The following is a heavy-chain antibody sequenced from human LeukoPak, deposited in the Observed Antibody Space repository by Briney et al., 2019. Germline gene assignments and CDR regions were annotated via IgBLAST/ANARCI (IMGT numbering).Heavy chain of an antibody. D-gene: IGHD2/OR15-2a*01. CDR2: ISSSSSTI. J-gene: IGHJ3*02. CDR1: GFTFSSYS. V-gene: IGHV3-48*02. CDR3: ARRAGPPFLGAFDI. Sequence: GGSLRLSCAASGFTFSSYSMNWVRQAPGKGLEWVSYISSSSSTIYYADSVKGRFTISRDNAKNSLYLQMDSLRDEDTAVYYCARRAGPPFLGAFDIWGQGTMVTVSS.